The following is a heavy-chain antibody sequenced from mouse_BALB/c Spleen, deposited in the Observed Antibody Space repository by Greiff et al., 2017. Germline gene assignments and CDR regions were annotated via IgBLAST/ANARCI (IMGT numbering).Heavy chain of an antibody. CDR3: ARLPSYGSRGDY. CDR1: GFAFSSYD. J-gene: IGHJ2*01. CDR2: ISSGGGST. Sequence: EVKVVESGGGLVKPGGSLKLSCAASGFAFSSYDMSWVRQTPEKRLEWVAYISSGGGSTYYPDTVKGRFTISRDNAKNTLYLQMSSLKSEDTAMYYCARLPSYGSRGDYWGQGTTLTVSS. D-gene: IGHD1-1*01. V-gene: IGHV5-12-1*01.